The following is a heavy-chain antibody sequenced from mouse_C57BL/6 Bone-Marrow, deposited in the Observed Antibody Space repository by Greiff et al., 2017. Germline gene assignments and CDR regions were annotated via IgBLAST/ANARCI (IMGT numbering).Heavy chain of an antibody. CDR1: GYTFTSYW. CDR2: IHPNSGST. V-gene: IGHV1-64*01. CDR3: ARSARHGYGGGAWFAY. J-gene: IGHJ3*01. D-gene: IGHD2-2*01. Sequence: QVQLQQPGAELVKPGASVKLSCKASGYTFTSYWMHWVKQRPGQGLEWIGMIHPNSGSTNYNEKFKSKATLTVDKSSSTAYMQLSSLTSEDSEVYFCARSARHGYGGGAWFAYWGQGTLVTVSA.